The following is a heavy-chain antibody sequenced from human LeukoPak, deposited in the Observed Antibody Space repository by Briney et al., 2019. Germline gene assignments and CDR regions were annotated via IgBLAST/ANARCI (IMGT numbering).Heavy chain of an antibody. CDR2: IGSDDSNK. D-gene: IGHD2-15*01. CDR3: AKGSAFFWYFDL. Sequence: PGGSLRLSCVASGFTFSTYGMHWVRQAPGKGLEWVAKIGSDDSNKHYADSVKGRFTISRDNSKNTLYLRMNSLRAEDTAVYYCAKGSAFFWYFDLWGRGTLVTVSS. J-gene: IGHJ2*01. V-gene: IGHV3-30*02. CDR1: GFTFSTYG.